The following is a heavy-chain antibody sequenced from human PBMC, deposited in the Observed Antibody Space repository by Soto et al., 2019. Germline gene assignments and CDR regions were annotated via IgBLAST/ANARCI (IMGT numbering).Heavy chain of an antibody. V-gene: IGHV4-61*08. D-gene: IGHD6-19*01. CDR3: ARFFPDGCYTVSPRYFVY. CDR1: GVAVNSDGYY. CDR2: MYNRGST. J-gene: IGHJ4*01. Sequence: SETLSLTCSVSGVAVNSDGYYWNWIRQSPGKGLEWIGNMYNRGSTNYNPSLKSRITISGDSSQNQFSLRLTSVTAGDTAVYYCARFFPDGCYTVSPRYFVYGDQEILVTVSS.